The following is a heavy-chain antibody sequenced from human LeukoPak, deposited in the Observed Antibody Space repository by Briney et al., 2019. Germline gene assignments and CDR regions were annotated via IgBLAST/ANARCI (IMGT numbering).Heavy chain of an antibody. J-gene: IGHJ4*02. CDR2: ISGSGGST. CDR3: AKGGNFWSGYYHFDY. V-gene: IGHV3-23*01. D-gene: IGHD3-3*01. Sequence: GGSLRLSCAGSGFTFGGYWMHWVRQAPGKGLEWVSAISGSGGSTYYADSVKGRFTISRDNSKNTLYLQMNSLRAEDTAVYYCAKGGNFWSGYYHFDYRGQGTLVTVSS. CDR1: GFTFGGYW.